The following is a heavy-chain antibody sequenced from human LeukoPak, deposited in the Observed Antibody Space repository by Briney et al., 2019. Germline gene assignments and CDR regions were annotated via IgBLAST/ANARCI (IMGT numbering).Heavy chain of an antibody. Sequence: SETLSLTCTVSGGSISSYYWSWIRQPPGKGLEWIGYIYYSGSTNYNPSLKSRVTISVDTSKNQFSLKLSSVTAADTAVYYCARGAAARRGYDYYYMDVWGKGTTVTVSS. CDR2: IYYSGST. CDR1: GGSISSYY. D-gene: IGHD6-6*01. V-gene: IGHV4-59*01. J-gene: IGHJ6*03. CDR3: ARGAAARRGYDYYYMDV.